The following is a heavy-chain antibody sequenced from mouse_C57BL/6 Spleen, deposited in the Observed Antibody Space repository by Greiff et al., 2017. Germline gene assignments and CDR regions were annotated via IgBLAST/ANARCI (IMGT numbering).Heavy chain of an antibody. Sequence: VQLQQSGPGLVKPSQSLSLTCSVTGYSITSGYYWNWIRQFPGNKLEWMGYISYDGSNNYNPSLKNRISITRDTSKNQFFLKLNSVTTEDTATYYCARGRDDYGFAYWGQGTLVTVSA. CDR1: GYSITSGYY. J-gene: IGHJ3*01. D-gene: IGHD2-4*01. CDR3: ARGRDDYGFAY. CDR2: ISYDGSN. V-gene: IGHV3-6*01.